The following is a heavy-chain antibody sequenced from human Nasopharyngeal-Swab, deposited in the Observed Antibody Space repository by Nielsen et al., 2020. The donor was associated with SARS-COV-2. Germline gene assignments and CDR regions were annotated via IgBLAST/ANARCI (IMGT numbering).Heavy chain of an antibody. J-gene: IGHJ3*02. Sequence: GESLKISCAASGFTVSSNYMSWVRQAPGKGLEWVSVIYSGGSTYYADSVKGRFTISRHNSKNTLYLQMNSLRAEDTAVYYCATYPRHGAFDIWGQGTMVTVSS. CDR1: GFTVSSNY. CDR3: ATYPRHGAFDI. D-gene: IGHD6-25*01. CDR2: IYSGGST. V-gene: IGHV3-53*04.